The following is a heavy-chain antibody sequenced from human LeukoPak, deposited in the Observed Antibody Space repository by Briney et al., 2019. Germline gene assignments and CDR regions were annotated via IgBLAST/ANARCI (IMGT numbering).Heavy chain of an antibody. J-gene: IGHJ6*03. CDR1: GGSISSYY. CDR3: AGTSAAIGGPYYYYYMDV. D-gene: IGHD2-2*02. Sequence: PSETLSLTCTVSGGSISSYYWSWIRQPPGKGLEWIGYIYYSGSTNYNPSLKSRVTISVDTSKNQFSLTLSSVTAADTAVYYCAGTSAAIGGPYYYYYMDVWGKGTTVTVSS. CDR2: IYYSGST. V-gene: IGHV4-59*12.